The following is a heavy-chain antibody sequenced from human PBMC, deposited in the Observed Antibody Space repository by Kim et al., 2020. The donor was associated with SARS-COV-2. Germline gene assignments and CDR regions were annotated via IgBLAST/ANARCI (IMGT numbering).Heavy chain of an antibody. J-gene: IGHJ5*02. Sequence: SVKGRFTISRDNSKNTLYLQMNSLRAEDTAVYYCARDRRIAVAGTCWFDPWGQGTLVTVSS. CDR3: ARDRRIAVAGTCWFDP. D-gene: IGHD6-19*01. V-gene: IGHV3-30*07.